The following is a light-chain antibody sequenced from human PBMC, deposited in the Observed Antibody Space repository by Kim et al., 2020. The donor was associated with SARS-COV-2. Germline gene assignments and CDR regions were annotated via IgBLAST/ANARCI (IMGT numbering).Light chain of an antibody. CDR3: NSRDSSGNHLV. J-gene: IGLJ3*02. Sequence: ELTQDPAVSVALGQTVRITCQGDSLRSYYASWYQQKPGQAPVLVIYGKNNRPSGIPDRFSGSSSGNTASLTITGAQAEDEAVYYCNSRDSSGNHLVFGG. CDR2: GKN. V-gene: IGLV3-19*01. CDR1: SLRSYY.